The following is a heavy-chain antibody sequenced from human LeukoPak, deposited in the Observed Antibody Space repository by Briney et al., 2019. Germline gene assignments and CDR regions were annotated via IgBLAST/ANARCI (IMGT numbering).Heavy chain of an antibody. D-gene: IGHD3-10*01. V-gene: IGHV1-46*01. CDR2: ISPDSGST. CDR1: GYTFSDHH. CDR3: ARDTYGSDY. J-gene: IGHJ4*02. Sequence: ASVKVSCKASGYTFSDHHMHWVRQAPGQGLEWMGKISPDSGSTTYAQNFQDRVTMTRDTSTSTEYMELNSLRSEDTAVYYCARDTYGSDYWGQGTLVTVSS.